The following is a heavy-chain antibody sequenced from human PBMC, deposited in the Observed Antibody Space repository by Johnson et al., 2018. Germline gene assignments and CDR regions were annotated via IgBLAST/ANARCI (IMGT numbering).Heavy chain of an antibody. Sequence: QVQLVESGGGVVQPGRSLRLSCAASGFTFSSYGMHWVRQAPGKGLEWVAVISYDGRNKYYADSVKGRFTISRDNSKNPLYLQMNSLRAEDAAVYYCARTYCSGGSCYAPLDAFDIWGQGTMVTVSS. J-gene: IGHJ3*02. CDR1: GFTFSSYG. CDR2: ISYDGRNK. V-gene: IGHV3-30*03. D-gene: IGHD2-15*01. CDR3: ARTYCSGGSCYAPLDAFDI.